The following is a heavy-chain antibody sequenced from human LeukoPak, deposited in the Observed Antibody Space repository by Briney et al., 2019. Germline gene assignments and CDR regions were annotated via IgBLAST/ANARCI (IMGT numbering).Heavy chain of an antibody. D-gene: IGHD6-19*01. CDR2: IYSGGST. V-gene: IGHV3-53*01. CDR3: ASPHEYSGVAGTPLRY. Sequence: PGGSLRLSCTASGFTFGDYAMSWFRQAPGKGLEWVSVIYSGGSTYYADSVKGRFTISRDNSKNTLYLQMNSLRAEDTAVYYCASPHEYSGVAGTPLRYWGQGTLVTVSS. J-gene: IGHJ4*02. CDR1: GFTFGDYA.